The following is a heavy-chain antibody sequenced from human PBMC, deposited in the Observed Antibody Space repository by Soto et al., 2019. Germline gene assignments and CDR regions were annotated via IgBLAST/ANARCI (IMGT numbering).Heavy chain of an antibody. V-gene: IGHV1-2*04. CDR2: FNPNSGAT. CDR1: GYTFTSYY. J-gene: IGHJ4*02. CDR3: ARDRGGGSFDY. Sequence: ASVKVSCKASGYTFTSYYMHWVRQAPGQGLEWMGIFNPNSGATNYAQKFQGWVTMTWDTSISTAYMELSRLRSDDTAVYYCARDRGGGSFDYWGQGTLVTVSS. D-gene: IGHD1-26*01.